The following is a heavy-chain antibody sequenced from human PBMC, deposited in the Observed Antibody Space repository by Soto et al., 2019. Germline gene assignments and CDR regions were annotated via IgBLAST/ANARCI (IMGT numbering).Heavy chain of an antibody. J-gene: IGHJ6*02. CDR3: ARDQPTLSYYYYGMDV. Sequence: QVQLVQSGAEVKKPGASVKVSCKASGYTFTIYGISWVRQAPGQGLEWMGWISAYNGNTNYAQKLQGRVTMTTDTSTSTAYMELRSLRSDDTAVYYCARDQPTLSYYYYGMDVWGQGTTVTVSS. CDR2: ISAYNGNT. V-gene: IGHV1-18*04. CDR1: GYTFTIYG.